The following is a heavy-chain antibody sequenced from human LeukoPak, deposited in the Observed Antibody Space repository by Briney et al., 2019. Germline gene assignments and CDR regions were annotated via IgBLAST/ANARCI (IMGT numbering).Heavy chain of an antibody. CDR1: GFTFDDYA. CDR2: ISWNSGSI. D-gene: IGHD1-26*01. CDR3: ARENSGSYYQFDC. Sequence: PGRSLRLSCAASGFTFDDYAMHWVRQAPGKGLEWVSGISWNSGSIGYADSVKGRFTISRDNAKNSLYLQMNSLRPEDTAVYYCARENSGSYYQFDCWGQGTLVTVSS. V-gene: IGHV3-9*01. J-gene: IGHJ4*02.